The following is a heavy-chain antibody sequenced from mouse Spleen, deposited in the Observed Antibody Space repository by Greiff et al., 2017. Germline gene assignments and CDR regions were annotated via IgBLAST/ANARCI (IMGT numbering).Heavy chain of an antibody. Sequence: QVQLQQSGPELVKPGASVKISCKASGYAFSSSWMNWVKQRPGKGLEWIGRIYPGDGDTNYNGKFKGKATLTADKSSSTAYMQLSSLTSEDSAVYFCARGAYYRYDDYAMDYWGQGTSVTVSS. CDR1: GYAFSSSW. J-gene: IGHJ4*01. CDR3: ARGAYYRYDDYAMDY. CDR2: IYPGDGDT. V-gene: IGHV1-82*01. D-gene: IGHD2-14*01.